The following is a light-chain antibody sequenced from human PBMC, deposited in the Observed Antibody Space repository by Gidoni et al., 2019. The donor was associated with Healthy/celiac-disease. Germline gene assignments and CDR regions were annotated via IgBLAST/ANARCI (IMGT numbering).Light chain of an antibody. CDR3: MQALQTPLT. Sequence: LQLTQSPLSLPVTPGEPASIYCRSSQRLLHSNGYNYLDWYLQKPGQSPQLLIYLGSNRASGVPDRFSGSGSGTDFTLNISRVEAEDVGVYYCMQALQTPLTFGPGTKVDIK. CDR2: LGS. J-gene: IGKJ3*01. V-gene: IGKV2-28*01. CDR1: QRLLHSNGYNY.